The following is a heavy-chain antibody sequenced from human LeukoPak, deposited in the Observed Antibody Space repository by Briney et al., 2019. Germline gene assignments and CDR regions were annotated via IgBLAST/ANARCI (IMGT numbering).Heavy chain of an antibody. CDR2: ISPSGGSP. J-gene: IGHJ6*03. D-gene: IGHD2-2*02. CDR3: ANAGWEVPAAIFSPHLYYMDV. V-gene: IGHV1-46*01. CDR1: GYVFTSYY. Sequence: ASVKVSCKASGYVFTSYYIHWVRQAPGQGLEWMGIISPSGGSPSYAQKFQGRVTMTRDTSTTTVYMELSSLRAEDTAVYYCANAGWEVPAAIFSPHLYYMDVWGKGTTVTVSS.